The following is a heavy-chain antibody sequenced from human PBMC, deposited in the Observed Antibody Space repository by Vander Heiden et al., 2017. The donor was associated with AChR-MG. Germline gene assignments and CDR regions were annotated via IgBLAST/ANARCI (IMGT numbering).Heavy chain of an antibody. CDR2: ISYDGSNK. D-gene: IGHD3-16*01. Sequence: QVQLVESGGGVVQPGRSLRLSCAASGFTFRSYGMHWVRQAPGKGLEWVAVISYDGSNKYYADSVKGRFTISRDNSKNTLYLQMNSLRAEDTAVYYCAKGGGFDIQYFDYWGQGTLVTVSS. CDR3: AKGGGFDIQYFDY. V-gene: IGHV3-30*18. CDR1: GFTFRSYG. J-gene: IGHJ4*02.